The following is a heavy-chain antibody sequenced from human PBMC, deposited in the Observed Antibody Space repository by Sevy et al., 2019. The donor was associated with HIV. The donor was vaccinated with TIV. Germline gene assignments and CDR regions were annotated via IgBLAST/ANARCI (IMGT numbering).Heavy chain of an antibody. CDR1: GFTFSSYS. J-gene: IGHJ2*01. V-gene: IGHV3-48*01. D-gene: IGHD5-12*01. Sequence: GGSLRLSCAASGFTFSSYSMNWVRQAPGKGLEWVSYISSSSSTIYYADSVKGRFTISRDNAKNSLYLQMNSLRAEDTAVYYCARDLSVEMATISMRYFDLWGRGTLVTVSS. CDR2: ISSSSSTI. CDR3: ARDLSVEMATISMRYFDL.